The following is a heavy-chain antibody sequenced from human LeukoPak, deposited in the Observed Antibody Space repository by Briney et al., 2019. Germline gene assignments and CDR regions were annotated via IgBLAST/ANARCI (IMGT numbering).Heavy chain of an antibody. V-gene: IGHV4-39*06. D-gene: IGHD5-18*01. CDR3: ASITAMGARSFDY. J-gene: IGHJ4*02. Sequence: SETLSLTCTVSGGSISSSSYYWGWIRQPPGKGLEWIGSIYYSGSTYYNPSLKSRVTISVDTSKNQSPLKLSSVTAADTAVYYCASITAMGARSFDYWGQGTLVTVSS. CDR1: GGSISSSSYY. CDR2: IYYSGST.